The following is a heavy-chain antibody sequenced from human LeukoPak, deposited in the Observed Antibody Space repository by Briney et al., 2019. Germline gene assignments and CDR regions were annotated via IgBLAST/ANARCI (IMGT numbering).Heavy chain of an antibody. D-gene: IGHD3-10*01. CDR1: GYTFTSYD. V-gene: IGHV1-18*01. Sequence: ASVKVSFQASGYTFTSYDFSWVRQAPGQGLEWIGRINPYNDDTRFAQMFQGRVTLTTDTSASTVYMELRSLRSDDTAIYYCARHLYFYGSGSSAFGFWGQGTPVTVSS. CDR2: INPYNDDT. J-gene: IGHJ4*02. CDR3: ARHLYFYGSGSSAFGF.